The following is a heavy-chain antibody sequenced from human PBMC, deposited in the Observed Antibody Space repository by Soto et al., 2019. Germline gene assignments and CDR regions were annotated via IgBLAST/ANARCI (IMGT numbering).Heavy chain of an antibody. J-gene: IGHJ6*02. CDR3: ARDHLQDAAGAYYYYYGMDV. Sequence: GGSLRLSCAASGFTFSSYWMSWVRQAPGKGLEWVANIKQDGSEKYYVDSVKGRFTISRDNAKNSLYLQMNSLRAEDTAVYYCARDHLQDAAGAYYYYYGMDVWGQGTKVTVSS. CDR2: IKQDGSEK. V-gene: IGHV3-7*01. D-gene: IGHD6-13*01. CDR1: GFTFSSYW.